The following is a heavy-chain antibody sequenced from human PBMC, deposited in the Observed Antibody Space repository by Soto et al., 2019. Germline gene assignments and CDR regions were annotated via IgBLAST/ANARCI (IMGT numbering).Heavy chain of an antibody. CDR1: GYTFTGHY. D-gene: IGHD5-12*01. V-gene: IGHV1-2*04. CDR2: INPNSGGT. Sequence: VASVKVSCKASGYTFTGHYMHWVRQAPGQGLEWMGWINPNSGGTNYAQKFQGWVTMTRDTSISTAYMELSRLRSDDTAVYYCARDRSGYSGYAPYNWFDPWGQGTLVTVSS. J-gene: IGHJ5*02. CDR3: ARDRSGYSGYAPYNWFDP.